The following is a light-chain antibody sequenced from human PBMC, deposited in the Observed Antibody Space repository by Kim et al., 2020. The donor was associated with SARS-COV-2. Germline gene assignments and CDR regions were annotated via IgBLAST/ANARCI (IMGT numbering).Light chain of an antibody. Sequence: GQSVATSCLGTRRDIGSYNYVSWYQQHPGKAPQLMIYAVTGRPSGVSSRFSGSKSGNTASLTISGLQAEDEADYYCISFTTVTTWVFGGGTQLTVL. CDR3: ISFTTVTTWV. V-gene: IGLV2-14*03. J-gene: IGLJ3*02. CDR2: AVT. CDR1: RRDIGSYNY.